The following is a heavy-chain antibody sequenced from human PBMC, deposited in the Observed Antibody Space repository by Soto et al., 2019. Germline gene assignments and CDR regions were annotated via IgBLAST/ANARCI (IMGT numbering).Heavy chain of an antibody. CDR3: ARGGYSEVAPFYYGMDV. J-gene: IGHJ6*02. Sequence: SETLSLTCVVSGDSIIGIYHWAWIRQTPGKGLEWIGYIYLSGATYYNPSLESRVTISIDPSKNQFSLTLNSVTAADTAVYYCARGGYSEVAPFYYGMDVWGQGTTVTVSS. CDR1: GDSIIGIYH. CDR2: IYLSGAT. D-gene: IGHD2-15*01. V-gene: IGHV4-30-2*01.